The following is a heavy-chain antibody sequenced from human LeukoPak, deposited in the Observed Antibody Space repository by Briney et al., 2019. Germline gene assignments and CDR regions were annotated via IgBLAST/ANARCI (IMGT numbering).Heavy chain of an antibody. Sequence: GGSLRLSCAASGFTFSNYWMSWVRQAPGKGLEWVANIKQAGSEKYYVDSVKGRFTISRGNSKNTLYLQMNSLRAEDTAVYFCARAVGPYDYWGQGTLVTVSS. V-gene: IGHV3-7*02. J-gene: IGHJ4*02. CDR2: IKQAGSEK. D-gene: IGHD3-10*01. CDR1: GFTFSNYW. CDR3: ARAVGPYDY.